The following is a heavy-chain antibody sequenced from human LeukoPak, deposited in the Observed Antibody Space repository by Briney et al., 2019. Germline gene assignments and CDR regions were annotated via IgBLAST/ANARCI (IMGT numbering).Heavy chain of an antibody. V-gene: IGHV4-59*12. CDR3: ARDLEQQLRSGDY. D-gene: IGHD6-13*01. Sequence: SETLSLICTVPGGSISSYYWSWIRQPPGKGLEWIGYIYYSGSTNYNPSLKSRVTISVDKSKNQFSLKLSSVTAADTAVYYCARDLEQQLRSGDYWGQGTLVTVSS. J-gene: IGHJ4*02. CDR1: GGSISSYY. CDR2: IYYSGST.